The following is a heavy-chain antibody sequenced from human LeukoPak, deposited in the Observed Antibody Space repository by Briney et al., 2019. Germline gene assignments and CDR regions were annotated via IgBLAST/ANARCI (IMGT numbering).Heavy chain of an antibody. D-gene: IGHD3-9*01. CDR1: GFSVSSNY. Sequence: QTGGSLRLSCAASGFSVSSNYMTWVRQAPGKGLECVSVIYGGGNTYYADSVGGRFTISRDNSRNALYVQLTSLRLEDTALYYCVKDLTGTWSFDYWGQGTLVTVSS. CDR3: VKDLTGTWSFDY. J-gene: IGHJ4*02. CDR2: IYGGGNT. V-gene: IGHV3-53*05.